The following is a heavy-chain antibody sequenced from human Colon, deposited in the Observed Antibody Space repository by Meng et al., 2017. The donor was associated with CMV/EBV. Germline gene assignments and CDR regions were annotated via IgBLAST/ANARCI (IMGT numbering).Heavy chain of an antibody. V-gene: IGHV4-59*01. D-gene: IGHD7-27*01. Sequence: GSLRLSCTVSGGSISSYYWSWIRQPPGKGLEWIGYIYYSGSTNYNPSLKSRVTISVDTSKNQFSLKLSSVTAADTAVYYCARVNWGEGPLGGYYYYYGMDVWGQGTTVTVSS. CDR2: IYYSGST. J-gene: IGHJ6*02. CDR1: GGSISSYY. CDR3: ARVNWGEGPLGGYYYYYGMDV.